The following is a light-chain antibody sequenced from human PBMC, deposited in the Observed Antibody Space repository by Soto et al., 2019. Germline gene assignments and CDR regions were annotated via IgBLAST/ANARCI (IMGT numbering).Light chain of an antibody. CDR3: QQRSNWPT. V-gene: IGKV3-11*01. Sequence: EIVLTQSPATLSLSPGERGTLSFRASQSVSSDLAWYQQKPGQAPRLLLYDASNRATGIPARFSGSGSATDFTLTISSLEPEDFAVYYCQQRSNWPTFGGGTKVEIK. CDR1: QSVSSD. J-gene: IGKJ4*01. CDR2: DAS.